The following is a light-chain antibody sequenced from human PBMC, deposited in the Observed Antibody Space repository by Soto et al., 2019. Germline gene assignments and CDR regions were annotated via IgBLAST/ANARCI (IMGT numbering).Light chain of an antibody. CDR1: QSVSRY. Sequence: ILLTQSPATLSLSPVERATLSCMASQSVSRYLAWYQQKPGQAPRLLIYDASDRATGIPARFSGSGSGTDFTLTISRLEPEDFAVYYCQQYHTSPITFGQGTRLEI. V-gene: IGKV3-11*01. CDR2: DAS. J-gene: IGKJ5*01. CDR3: QQYHTSPIT.